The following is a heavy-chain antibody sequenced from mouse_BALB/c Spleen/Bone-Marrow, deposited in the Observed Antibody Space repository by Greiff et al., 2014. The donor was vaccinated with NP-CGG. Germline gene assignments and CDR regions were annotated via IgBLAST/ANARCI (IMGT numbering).Heavy chain of an antibody. CDR2: IDPANGNT. Sequence: EVKLEESGAELVKPGASVKLSCTASGLNIKDTYMHWVKQRPEQGLEWIGRIDPANGNTKYDPKFQGKATITADTSSNTAYLQLSSLTCEDTAVYYCAIYYYGSSGFAYWGQGTLVTVSA. CDR1: GLNIKDTY. D-gene: IGHD1-1*01. V-gene: IGHV14-3*02. J-gene: IGHJ3*01. CDR3: AIYYYGSSGFAY.